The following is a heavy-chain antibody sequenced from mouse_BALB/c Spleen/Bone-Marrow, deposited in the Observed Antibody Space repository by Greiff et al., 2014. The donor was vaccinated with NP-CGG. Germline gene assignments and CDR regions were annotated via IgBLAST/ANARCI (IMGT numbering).Heavy chain of an antibody. D-gene: IGHD1-1*01. CDR1: GYTFSNYY. CDR3: TRSNYGYWYFDV. V-gene: IGHV1S81*02. J-gene: IGHJ1*01. Sequence: VQLQQSGAELVKPGASVKLSCKASGYTFSNYYMYWVKQRPGQGLEWIGESNPSNGGSNFNEKFKSKATLTVDKSSSTAYMQLSSLTSEDSAVYYCTRSNYGYWYFDVRGAGTTVTVSS. CDR2: SNPSNGGS.